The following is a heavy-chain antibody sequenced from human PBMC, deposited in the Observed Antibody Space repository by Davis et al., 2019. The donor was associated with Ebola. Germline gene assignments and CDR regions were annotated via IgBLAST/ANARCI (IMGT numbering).Heavy chain of an antibody. CDR2: MNPNSGNT. D-gene: IGHD4-17*01. J-gene: IGHJ4*02. CDR3: ATSREGINYGDHSSFDY. CDR1: GGTFSSYA. V-gene: IGHV1-8*02. Sequence: ASVKVSCKASGGTFSSYAISWVRQATGQGLEWMGWMNPNSGNTGYAQKFQGRVTMTRNTSISTAYMELSSLRSEDTAVYYCATSREGINYGDHSSFDYWGQGTLVTVSS.